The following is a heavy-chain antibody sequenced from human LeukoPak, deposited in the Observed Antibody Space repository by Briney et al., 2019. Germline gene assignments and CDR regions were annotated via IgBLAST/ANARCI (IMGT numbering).Heavy chain of an antibody. CDR2: INPNSGGK. D-gene: IGHD3-10*01. Sequence: RASVKVSCKASGYTFTGYYMHWVRQAPGQGLEWMGWINPNSGGKNYAQKFQGRVTMTRDTSISTAYMELSRLRSDDTAVYYCARGSTYYYGSANWFDPWGQGTLVTVSS. CDR3: ARGSTYYYGSANWFDP. CDR1: GYTFTGYY. V-gene: IGHV1-2*02. J-gene: IGHJ5*02.